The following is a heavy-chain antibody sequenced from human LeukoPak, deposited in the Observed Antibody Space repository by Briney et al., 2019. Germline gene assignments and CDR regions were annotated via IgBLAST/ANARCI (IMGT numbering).Heavy chain of an antibody. CDR2: INPSGGST. J-gene: IGHJ4*02. CDR3: ARTTPFLGSFDY. CDR1: GYTFTSYY. Sequence: GASVKVSCKASGYTFTSYYMHWVRQAPGQGLEWMGIINPSGGSTSYAQKFQGRVTMTRDTSTSTVYMELSSLTSEDTAVYYCARTTPFLGSFDYWGQGTLVTVSS. D-gene: IGHD1-14*01. V-gene: IGHV1-46*01.